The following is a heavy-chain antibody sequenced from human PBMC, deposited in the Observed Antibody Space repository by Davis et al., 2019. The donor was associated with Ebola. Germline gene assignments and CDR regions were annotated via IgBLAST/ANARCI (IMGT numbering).Heavy chain of an antibody. CDR3: ARGGGIWSAHWGF. J-gene: IGHJ4*02. CDR1: GGSIDTYSNY. CDR2: INHSGST. D-gene: IGHD3-3*01. V-gene: IGHV4-39*07. Sequence: MPSETLSLTCKVSGGSIDTYSNYWAWIRQPPGKGLEWIGEINHSGSTNYNASLKSRVTISVDKSKNQFSLKLTSVTAADTAIYYCARGGGIWSAHWGFWGQGTLVTVSS.